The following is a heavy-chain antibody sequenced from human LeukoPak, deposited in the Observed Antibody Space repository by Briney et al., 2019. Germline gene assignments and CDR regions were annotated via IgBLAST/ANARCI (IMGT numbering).Heavy chain of an antibody. CDR1: GYTFTVYY. CDR2: INPNSGGT. D-gene: IGHD4-17*01. V-gene: IGHV1-2*02. Sequence: ASVEVSCKASGYTFTVYYMHWVRQAPGQGLEWMGWINPNSGGTNYAQRFQGRVTMTRDTSISTAYMELSRLRSDDTAVYYCALNDYGDGLGYWGQGTLVTVFS. J-gene: IGHJ4*02. CDR3: ALNDYGDGLGY.